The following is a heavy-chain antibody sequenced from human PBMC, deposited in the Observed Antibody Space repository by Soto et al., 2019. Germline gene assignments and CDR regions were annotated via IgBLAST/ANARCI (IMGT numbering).Heavy chain of an antibody. V-gene: IGHV1-69*02. D-gene: IGHD2-2*01. CDR2: IIPILGIA. CDR3: ARVGEDIVVVPAAADDAFDI. J-gene: IGHJ3*02. Sequence: QVQLVQSGAEVKKPGSSVKVSCKASGGTFSSYTISWVRQAPGQVLEWMGRIIPILGIANYAQKFQGRVTITADKSTSTAYMEVSSLRSEDTAVYYCARVGEDIVVVPAAADDAFDIWVHGTMVTVSS. CDR1: GGTFSSYT.